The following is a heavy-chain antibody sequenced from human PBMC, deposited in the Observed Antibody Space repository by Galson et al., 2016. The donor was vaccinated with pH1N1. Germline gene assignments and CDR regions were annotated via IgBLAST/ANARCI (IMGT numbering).Heavy chain of an antibody. CDR2: IIAIFGTA. V-gene: IGHV1-69*05. J-gene: IGHJ4*02. CDR3: AGDRYYYDSGNFDY. Sequence: SVKVSCKASGGIFRSNAISWVRQAPGQGLEWMGGIIAIFGTAKYAQKFQGRVTITTDESTSTVYMELSSLRSEDTAVYYCAGDRYYYDSGNFDYWGQGTLVTVSS. CDR1: GGIFRSNA. D-gene: IGHD3-10*01.